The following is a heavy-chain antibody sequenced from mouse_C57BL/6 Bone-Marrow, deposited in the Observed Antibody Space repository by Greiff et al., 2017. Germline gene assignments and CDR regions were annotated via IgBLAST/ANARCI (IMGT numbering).Heavy chain of an antibody. Sequence: DVQLQESGTVLARPGASVKMSCKTSGYTFTSYWMHWVKQRPGQGLEWIGAIYPGNSDTSYNQKFKGQAKLTAVTSASTAYMELSSLTNEDSAVYYCTRIYGSSLAWFAYWGQGTLVTVSA. D-gene: IGHD1-1*01. J-gene: IGHJ3*01. CDR3: TRIYGSSLAWFAY. CDR2: IYPGNSDT. V-gene: IGHV1-5*01. CDR1: GYTFTSYW.